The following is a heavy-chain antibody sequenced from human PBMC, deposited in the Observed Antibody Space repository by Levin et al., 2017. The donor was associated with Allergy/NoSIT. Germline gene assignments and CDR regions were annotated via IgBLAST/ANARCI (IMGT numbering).Heavy chain of an antibody. CDR3: ARDYYASGKYYNYFDH. D-gene: IGHD3-10*01. CDR2: IYSGGNT. Sequence: PGGSLRLSCAASGFTVSSNYMNWVRQAPGKGLEWVSIIYSGGNTYYADSVKGRFTISRDNSKNTLYLQMNSLGAEDTAVYYCARDYYASGKYYNYFDHWGQGTLVTVSS. CDR1: GFTVSSNY. J-gene: IGHJ4*02. V-gene: IGHV3-53*01.